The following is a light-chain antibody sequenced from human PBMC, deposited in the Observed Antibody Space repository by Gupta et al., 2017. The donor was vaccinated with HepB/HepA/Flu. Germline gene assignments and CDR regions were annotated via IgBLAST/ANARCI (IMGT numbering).Light chain of an antibody. CDR1: SLRSYY. CDR3: NSRDSSGNHLGV. CDR2: GKN. V-gene: IGLV3-19*01. Sequence: SSELTPDPAVSVALGQTVRITCQGDSLRSYYASWYQQKPGQAPVLVIYGKNNRPSGIPDRFSGSSSGNTASLTITGAQAEDEADYYCNSRDSSGNHLGVFGGGTKLTV. J-gene: IGLJ2*01.